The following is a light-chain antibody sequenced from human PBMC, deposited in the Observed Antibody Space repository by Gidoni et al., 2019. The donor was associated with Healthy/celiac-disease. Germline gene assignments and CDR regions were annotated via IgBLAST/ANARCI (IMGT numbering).Light chain of an antibody. J-gene: IGLJ3*02. CDR3: SSYAGSNNLQV. CDR1: SSDVGGSNY. Sequence: QSALTQPPSASGSPGQSVTISCTGTSSDVGGSNYVSWYQQHPGKAPKLMIYEVSKRPSGVPDRFSGSKSGNTASLTVSGLQAEDEADYYCSSYAGSNNLQVFGGGTKLTV. CDR2: EVS. V-gene: IGLV2-8*01.